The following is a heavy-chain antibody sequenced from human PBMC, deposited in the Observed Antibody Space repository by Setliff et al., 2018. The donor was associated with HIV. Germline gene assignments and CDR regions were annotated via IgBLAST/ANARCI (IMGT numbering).Heavy chain of an antibody. CDR1: GYNFVDYS. CDR2: IYPVDSET. V-gene: IGHV5-51*01. D-gene: IGHD2-2*01. J-gene: IGHJ4*02. CDR3: ARPRGNDYAGSGFDN. Sequence: PGESLKISCRGSGYNFVDYSIAWVRQVPGKGLEWMGIIYPVDSETRYSPSLQGQVTISADKSINTAYLQWTTLKASDSAMYYCARPRGNDYAGSGFDNWGQGTLVTVSS.